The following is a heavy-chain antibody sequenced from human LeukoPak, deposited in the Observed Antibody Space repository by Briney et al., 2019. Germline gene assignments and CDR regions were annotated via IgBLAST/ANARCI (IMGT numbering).Heavy chain of an antibody. CDR3: ATSYGDQREY. V-gene: IGHV4-39*07. CDR1: GGSISSSSYY. CDR2: IYYSGST. Sequence: SETLSLTCTVSGGSISSSSYYWGWIRQPPGKGLEWIGSIYYSGSTNYNPSLKSRVTISVDTSKNQFSLKLSSVTAADTAVYYCATSYGDQREYWGQGTLVTVSS. J-gene: IGHJ4*02. D-gene: IGHD4-17*01.